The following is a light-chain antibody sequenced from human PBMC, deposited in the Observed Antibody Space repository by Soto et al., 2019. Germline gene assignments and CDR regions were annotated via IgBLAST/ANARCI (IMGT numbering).Light chain of an antibody. CDR3: AAWDDSLRGVV. Sequence: QSALTQPRSVSGSPGQSVTISCTGTSSDVGDNIYVSWYQQHPGKAPKLMISDVSVRPSGIPDRFSGSKSGNTASLTISGLQAEDEADYYCAAWDDSLRGVVFGGGTKVIVL. V-gene: IGLV2-11*01. CDR1: SSDVGDNIY. CDR2: DVS. J-gene: IGLJ2*01.